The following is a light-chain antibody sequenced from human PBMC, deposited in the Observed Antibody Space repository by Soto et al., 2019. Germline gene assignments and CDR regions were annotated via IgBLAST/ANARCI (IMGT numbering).Light chain of an antibody. J-gene: IGLJ1*01. CDR2: DVN. V-gene: IGLV2-11*01. Sequence: QSALTQPRSVSGSPGXSVTISCTGTSSDVGGYNYVSWYQQHPGKAPKLMIYDVNKRPSGVPDRFSGSKSGNTASLTISGLQAEDEADYYCCSYAGSYKGYVFGTGTKLTVL. CDR1: SSDVGGYNY. CDR3: CSYAGSYKGYV.